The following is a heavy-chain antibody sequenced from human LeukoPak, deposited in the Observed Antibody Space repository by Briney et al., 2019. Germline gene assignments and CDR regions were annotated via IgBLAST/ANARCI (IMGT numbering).Heavy chain of an antibody. D-gene: IGHD5-18*01. CDR1: GFPFSSYS. J-gene: IGHJ4*02. Sequence: PGGSLRLSCAASGFPFSSYSMNWVRQAPGKGLEWVSSISSSSSYIYYADSVKGRFTISRDNAKNSLYLQMNSLRAEDTAVYYCARDPIQLWPEKGFDYWGQGTLVTVSS. V-gene: IGHV3-21*01. CDR3: ARDPIQLWPEKGFDY. CDR2: ISSSSSYI.